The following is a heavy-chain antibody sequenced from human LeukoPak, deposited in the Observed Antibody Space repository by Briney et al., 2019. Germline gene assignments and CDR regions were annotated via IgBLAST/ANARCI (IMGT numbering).Heavy chain of an antibody. D-gene: IGHD6-13*01. J-gene: IGHJ3*02. CDR3: ATAAGTIPDAFDI. Sequence: ASVKVSCKASGYTFTSYYMHWVRQAPGQGLEWMGGIIPIFGTANYAQKFQGRVTITADKSTSTAYMELSSLRSEDTAVYYCATAAGTIPDAFDIWGQGTMVTVSS. CDR2: IIPIFGTA. CDR1: GYTFTSYY. V-gene: IGHV1-69*06.